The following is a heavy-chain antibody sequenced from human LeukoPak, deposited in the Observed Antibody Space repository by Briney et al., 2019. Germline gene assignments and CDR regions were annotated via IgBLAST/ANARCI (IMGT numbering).Heavy chain of an antibody. CDR2: INHSGST. CDR1: VGSFSGYY. D-gene: IGHD3-22*01. V-gene: IGHV4-34*01. CDR3: ARTKAYDSSGYLSWYFDL. Sequence: KPSETLSLTCADYVGSFSGYYWSWIRQPPGKGLEWIGEINHSGSTNYNPSLKSRVTISVDTSKNQFSLKLSSVTAADTAVYYCARTKAYDSSGYLSWYFDLWGRGTLVTVSS. J-gene: IGHJ2*01.